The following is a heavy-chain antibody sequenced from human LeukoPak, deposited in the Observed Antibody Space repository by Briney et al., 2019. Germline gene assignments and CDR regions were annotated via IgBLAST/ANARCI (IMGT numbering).Heavy chain of an antibody. CDR1: GFTFSDYA. CDR2: ISGSGVMT. CDR3: AKGPKQLVFVRGYYFDY. J-gene: IGHJ4*02. D-gene: IGHD6-13*01. V-gene: IGHV3-23*01. Sequence: GSLRLSCAASGFTFSDYAMTWVRQAPGKGLEWVATISGSGVMTYYADSVKGRFTVSGDNSKNTLYLQMNSLRAEDTAVYYCAKGPKQLVFVRGYYFDYWGQGTLVTASS.